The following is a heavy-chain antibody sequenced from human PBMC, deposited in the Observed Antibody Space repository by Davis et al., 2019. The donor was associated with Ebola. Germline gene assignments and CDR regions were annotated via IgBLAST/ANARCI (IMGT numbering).Heavy chain of an antibody. D-gene: IGHD4-17*01. J-gene: IGHJ5*02. CDR2: INSHSNT. V-gene: IGHV1-18*04. CDR3: ARRYDDYPGGFDP. CDR1: GYTFTSYG. Sequence: ASVKVSCKASGYTFTSYGISWVRQAPGQGLEWMGWINSHSNTKYAQRLQGRVPMTTDTTTSTAYMELRSRRSDDTAVYYCARRYDDYPGGFDPWGQGTLVTVSS.